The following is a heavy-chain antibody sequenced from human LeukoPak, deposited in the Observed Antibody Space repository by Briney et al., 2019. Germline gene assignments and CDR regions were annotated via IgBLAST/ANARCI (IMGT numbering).Heavy chain of an antibody. Sequence: SETLSLTCTVSGYSISSGYYWGWIRQPPGKGLEWIGSIYHSGSTYYNPSLKSRVTISVHTSKNQFSLQLSSVTAADTAVYYCARPTVTSYNWFDPWGQGTLVTVSS. V-gene: IGHV4-38-2*02. CDR3: ARPTVTSYNWFDP. D-gene: IGHD4-17*01. CDR2: IYHSGST. CDR1: GYSISSGYY. J-gene: IGHJ5*02.